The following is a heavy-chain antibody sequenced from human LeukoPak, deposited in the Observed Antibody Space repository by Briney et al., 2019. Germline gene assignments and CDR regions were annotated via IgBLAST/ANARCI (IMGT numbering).Heavy chain of an antibody. CDR3: ASLKGLFDYFDY. CDR1: GGSFSGYY. D-gene: IGHD3-22*01. CDR2: INHSGST. J-gene: IGHJ4*02. Sequence: SETLSLTCAVYGGSFSGYYWSWIRQPPGKGLEWIGEINHSGSTSYNPSLKSRVTISVDTSKNQFSLKLSSMTAADTAVYYCASLKGLFDYFDYWGQGILVTVYS. V-gene: IGHV4-34*01.